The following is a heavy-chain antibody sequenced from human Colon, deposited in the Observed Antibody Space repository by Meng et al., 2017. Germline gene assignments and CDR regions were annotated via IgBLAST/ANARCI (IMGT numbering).Heavy chain of an antibody. CDR3: ATGPGYSSGLDS. CDR2: ISYSGNS. V-gene: IGHV4-61*01. CDR1: GGSLSSGNDY. Sequence: QLEASGPGLVRPSETLSLTCTVSGGSLSSGNDYWSWIRQAPGKGLEWIGYISYSGNSLYNPSLKSRVDISTDTSRRQCSLKFNSVTAADTAIYYCATGPGYSSGLDSWGRGALVTVSS. D-gene: IGHD6-19*01. J-gene: IGHJ4*02.